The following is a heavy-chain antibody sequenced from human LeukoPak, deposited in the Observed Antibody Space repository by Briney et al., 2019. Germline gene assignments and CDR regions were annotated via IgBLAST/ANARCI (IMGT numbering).Heavy chain of an antibody. Sequence: ASVKDSCKASGYTFTSYDINWVRQATGQGLEWMGWMNPNSGNTGYAQKFQGRVTMTRNTSISTAYMELSSLRSEDTAVYYCARAYYYDSSGHGCGYWGQGTLVTVSS. CDR2: MNPNSGNT. J-gene: IGHJ4*02. CDR3: ARAYYYDSSGHGCGY. CDR1: GYTFTSYD. D-gene: IGHD3-22*01. V-gene: IGHV1-8*01.